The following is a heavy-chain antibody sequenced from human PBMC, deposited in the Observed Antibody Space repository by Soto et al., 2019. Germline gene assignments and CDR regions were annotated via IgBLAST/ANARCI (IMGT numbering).Heavy chain of an antibody. Sequence: QVQLVQSGAEVKKPGASVKVSCKASGYTFTNYGITWVRQATGQGLEWTGWMNAYVGKTKSAQKYQGRITVTMDTSTNTAYLELRSLRSDDTAVYYCARGDGDTLDYWGQGTLVRVSA. J-gene: IGHJ4*02. CDR1: GYTFTNYG. V-gene: IGHV1-18*01. CDR2: MNAYVGKT. CDR3: ARGDGDTLDY.